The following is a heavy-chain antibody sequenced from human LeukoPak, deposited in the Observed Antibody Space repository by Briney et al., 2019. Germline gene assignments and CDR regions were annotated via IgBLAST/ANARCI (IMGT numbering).Heavy chain of an antibody. CDR3: AKDRSSGPHYYYGMDV. D-gene: IGHD6-25*01. J-gene: IGHJ6*02. CDR1: GFTFSSYG. V-gene: IGHV3-30*18. CDR2: NSYLGDDQ. Sequence: PGGSLRLSCAASGFTFSSYGIHWVRQAPGKGLEWVAVNSYLGDDQFYAESVKGRFTISRDNSKKTVFLQMNSLRGEDTAVYYCAKDRSSGPHYYYGMDVWGQGTTVIVSS.